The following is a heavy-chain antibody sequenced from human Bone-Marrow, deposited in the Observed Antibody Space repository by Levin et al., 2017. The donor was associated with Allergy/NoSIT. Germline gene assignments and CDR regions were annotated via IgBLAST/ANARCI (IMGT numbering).Heavy chain of an antibody. Sequence: SGPTLVKPTQTLTLTCSFSGFSLSTSGMCVSWIRQPPGKALEWLAVIDWDDNKYYSTSLETRLTISKDTSKDQVVLTMTNMAPVDTATYYCARTHILHGSGSFSYNYYNYGLDVWGQGTTVTVSS. D-gene: IGHD3-10*01. CDR2: IDWDDNK. V-gene: IGHV2-70*01. CDR3: ARTHILHGSGSFSYNYYNYGLDV. J-gene: IGHJ6*02. CDR1: GFSLSTSGMC.